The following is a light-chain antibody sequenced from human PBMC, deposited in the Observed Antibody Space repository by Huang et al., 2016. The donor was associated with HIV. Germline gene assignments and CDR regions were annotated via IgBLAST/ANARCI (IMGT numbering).Light chain of an antibody. J-gene: IGKJ1*01. CDR3: QQDNSYPGT. Sequence: DIQMTQSPSTLSASVGDRVTITCRASQSISSWLAWYQQKPGKAPKLLIYKASSLESGVPSRFSGSGAGTEFTLTSSSLQPDDFATYYCQQDNSYPGTFGQGTKVEIK. V-gene: IGKV1-5*03. CDR1: QSISSW. CDR2: KAS.